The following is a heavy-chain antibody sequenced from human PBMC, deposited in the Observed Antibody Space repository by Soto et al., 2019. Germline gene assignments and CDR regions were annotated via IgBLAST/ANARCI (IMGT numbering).Heavy chain of an antibody. CDR2: INRRGSEA. CDR3: VRGTPTRGLDY. Sequence: SLRLSCVASAFVLRDYPMNWVRQAPGKGLEWVANINRRGSEANYAASVRGRFTISRDNARNLLYLQMNSLRADDTAVYFCVRGTPTRGLDYWGQGTLVTVSS. CDR1: AFVLRDYP. J-gene: IGHJ4*02. V-gene: IGHV3-7*03. D-gene: IGHD1-26*01.